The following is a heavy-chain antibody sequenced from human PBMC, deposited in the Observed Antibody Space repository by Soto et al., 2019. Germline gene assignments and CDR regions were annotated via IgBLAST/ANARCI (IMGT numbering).Heavy chain of an antibody. CDR1: GYTFTSYG. CDR2: ISAYNGNT. D-gene: IGHD2-2*01. J-gene: IGHJ6*03. Sequence: GASVKVSCKASGYTFTSYGISWVRQAPGQGLEWMGWISAYNGNTNYNPSLKSRVTISVDTSKNQFSLKLSSVTAADTAVYYCARGAGYCSSTSCRRRSKSYYYYYYMDVWGKGTTVTVSS. V-gene: IGHV1-18*01. CDR3: ARGAGYCSSTSCRRRSKSYYYYYYMDV.